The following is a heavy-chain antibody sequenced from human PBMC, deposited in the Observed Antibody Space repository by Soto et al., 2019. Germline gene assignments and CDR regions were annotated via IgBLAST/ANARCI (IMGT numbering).Heavy chain of an antibody. V-gene: IGHV3-23*01. CDR3: AIEKISTNCCNWFDS. D-gene: IGHD2-2*01. CDR2: ISGSGGST. CDR1: GFIFSSYA. J-gene: IGHJ5*01. Sequence: GGSLRLSCAASGFIFSSYAMSWVRQAPGKGLEWVSAISGSGGSTYYADSVKGRFTISRDNSKNTLYLQMNSLRAEDTAVYYCAIEKISTNCCNWFDSCAQGTLVTVSS.